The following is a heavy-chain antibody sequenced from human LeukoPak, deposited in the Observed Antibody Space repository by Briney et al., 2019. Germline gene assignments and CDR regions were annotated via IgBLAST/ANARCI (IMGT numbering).Heavy chain of an antibody. V-gene: IGHV3-23*01. CDR2: ISGGGGST. Sequence: GGSLRLSWAASEFTFNHYAMSWVRQAPGRGLEWVSSISGGGGSTYYADSVKGRFTISRDNSKNTLFLQMRSLTAGDTAVYYCAKSAYYDSSGFYREYYFDHWGQGTLVTVSS. CDR1: EFTFNHYA. CDR3: AKSAYYDSSGFYREYYFDH. J-gene: IGHJ4*02. D-gene: IGHD3-22*01.